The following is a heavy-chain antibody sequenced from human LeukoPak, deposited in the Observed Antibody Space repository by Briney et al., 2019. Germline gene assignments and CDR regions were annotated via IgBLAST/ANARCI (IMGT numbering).Heavy chain of an antibody. D-gene: IGHD4-17*01. CDR2: IPSSSTSK. CDR1: GFTFSSYT. V-gene: IGHV3-21*01. CDR3: ARDHYGDYVVGRDY. J-gene: IGHJ4*02. Sequence: GGSLRLSCVASGFTFSSYTMNWVRQAPGKGLEWVSSIPSSSTSKYYADSVKGRFTISRDNAKNSLYLQLNSLRAEDTAVYYCARDHYGDYVVGRDYWGQGTLVTVSS.